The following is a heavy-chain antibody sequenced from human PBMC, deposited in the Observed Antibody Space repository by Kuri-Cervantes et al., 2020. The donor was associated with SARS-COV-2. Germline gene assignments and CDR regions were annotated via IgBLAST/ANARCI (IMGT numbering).Heavy chain of an antibody. CDR1: GFTVSSNY. CDR2: IYSGGST. D-gene: IGHD1-26*01. V-gene: IGHV3-53*01. J-gene: IGHJ4*02. Sequence: GESLKISCAASGFTVSSNYMSWVRQAPGKGLEWVSVIYSGGSTYYADSVKGRFTISRDNSKNTLYLQMNSLRAEDTAVYYCARVPCGSYYEYYFDYWGQGTLVTVSS. CDR3: ARVPCGSYYEYYFDY.